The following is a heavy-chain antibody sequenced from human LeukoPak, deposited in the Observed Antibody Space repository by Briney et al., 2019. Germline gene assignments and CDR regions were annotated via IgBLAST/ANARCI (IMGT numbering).Heavy chain of an antibody. CDR3: ARGYCSSTSRYDYFDY. V-gene: IGHV1-2*02. Sequence: ASVKVSCKASGYTFTGYYMHWVRQAPGQGLECMGWINPNSGGTNYAQKFQGRVTMTRDTSISTAYMELSSLRSDDTAVYYCARGYCSSTSRYDYFDYWGQGTPVTVSS. CDR1: GYTFTGYY. J-gene: IGHJ4*02. CDR2: INPNSGGT. D-gene: IGHD2-2*01.